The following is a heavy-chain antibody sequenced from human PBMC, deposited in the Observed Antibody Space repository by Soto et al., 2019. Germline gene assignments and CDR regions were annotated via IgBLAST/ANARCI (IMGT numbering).Heavy chain of an antibody. CDR3: ARAIGPMLFDV. Sequence: PSQTLSLTRAISGDIVSSITPASHWIRQTPSRGLEWLVWTYYRSKWYNDYAVVVKSRLTTTTDTAKNLFSLQLISVTPEDTAVYYCARAIGPMLFDVWGQGTMVTVSS. J-gene: IGHJ3*01. CDR2: TYYRSKWYN. D-gene: IGHD2-8*01. CDR1: GDIVSSITPA. V-gene: IGHV6-1*01.